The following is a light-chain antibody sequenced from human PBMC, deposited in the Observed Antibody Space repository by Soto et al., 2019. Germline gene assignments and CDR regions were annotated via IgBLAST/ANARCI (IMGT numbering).Light chain of an antibody. Sequence: DIQMTLSVFTLSASIGDRVTVTCRASQSINIWLAWYQQKPGRAPKLLIYKASTLESGVPLRFSGSGSGTEFTLTISGLQPDDFATYYCQQYSGYSTFGQRAKV. CDR1: QSINIW. CDR2: KAS. CDR3: QQYSGYST. V-gene: IGKV1-5*03. J-gene: IGKJ1*01.